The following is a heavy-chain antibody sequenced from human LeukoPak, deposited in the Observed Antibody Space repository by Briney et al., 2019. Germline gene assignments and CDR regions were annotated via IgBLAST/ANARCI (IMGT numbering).Heavy chain of an antibody. J-gene: IGHJ5*02. D-gene: IGHD6-19*01. CDR1: GYTFTSYA. V-gene: IGHV7-4-1*02. CDR2: INTNTGNP. CDR3: AREAVAGTGDNWFDP. Sequence: ASVKVSCMASGYTFTSYAMNWVRQAPGQGLEWMGWINTNTGNPTYAQGFTGRFVFSLDTSVSTAYLQISSLKAEDTAVYYCAREAVAGTGDNWFDPWGQGTLVTVSS.